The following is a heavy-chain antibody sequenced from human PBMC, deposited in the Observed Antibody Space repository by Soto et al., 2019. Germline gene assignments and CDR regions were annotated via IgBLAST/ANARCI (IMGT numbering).Heavy chain of an antibody. J-gene: IGHJ6*02. V-gene: IGHV1-69*02. CDR1: GGTFSSYT. Sequence: SVKVSCKASGGTFSSYTIIWVRQAPGQGLEWMGRIIPILGIANYAQKFQGRVTITADKSTSTAYMELSSLRSEDTAVYYCASLMSSGYYYGMDVWGQGTTVTVSS. CDR2: IIPILGIA. CDR3: ASLMSSGYYYGMDV. D-gene: IGHD3-10*01.